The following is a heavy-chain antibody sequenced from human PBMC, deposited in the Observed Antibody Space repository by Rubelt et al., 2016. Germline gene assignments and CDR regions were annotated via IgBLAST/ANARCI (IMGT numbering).Heavy chain of an antibody. CDR2: ISYDGRIE. D-gene: IGHD5-24*01. CDR1: GFTFNTYT. V-gene: IGHV3-30*04. J-gene: IGHJ4*02. Sequence: QVQLVESGGGVVQPGRSLRLSCAASGFTFNTYTMHWVRQAPGKGLEWVAVISYDGRIEYYADSVKGRFTISRNNAKDTMFLKMNSLSAEDTSVYYCARSRNGYNGVLEYWGQGILVTVSS. CDR3: ARSRNGYNGVLEY.